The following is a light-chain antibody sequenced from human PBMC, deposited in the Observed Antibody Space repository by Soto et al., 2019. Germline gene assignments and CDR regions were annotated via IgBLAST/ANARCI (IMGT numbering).Light chain of an antibody. CDR2: AAS. V-gene: IGKV1-27*01. Sequence: DIQMTQSPSSLSASVGDRVTITCRASQVINNYLAWYKQKPGKVPKLLIYAASTLQSGVPFRFSGSGSGTDFTLTISSLQPEDVATYYCQKYNSAPWTFGQGTKVEIK. CDR3: QKYNSAPWT. J-gene: IGKJ1*01. CDR1: QVINNY.